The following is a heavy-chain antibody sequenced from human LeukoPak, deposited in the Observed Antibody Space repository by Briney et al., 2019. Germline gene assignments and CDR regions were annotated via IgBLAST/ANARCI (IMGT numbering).Heavy chain of an antibody. CDR3: ARDEYKADAY. CDR1: GFTFSSCG. Sequence: GRSLRLSCAASGFTFSSCGMHWVRQAPGKGLEWVAVIWYDGSNKYYADSVKGRFTISRDNSKNTLYLQMNSLRAEDTAVYYCARDEYKADAYWGQGTLVTVSS. CDR2: IWYDGSNK. V-gene: IGHV3-33*01. J-gene: IGHJ4*02. D-gene: IGHD6-6*01.